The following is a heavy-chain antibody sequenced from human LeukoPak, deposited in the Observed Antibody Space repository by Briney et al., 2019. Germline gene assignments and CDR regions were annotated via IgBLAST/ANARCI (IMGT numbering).Heavy chain of an antibody. Sequence: PSETLSLTCTVSGGSISSYYWSWIRQPPGKGLEWIGYTYTSGSTNYNPSLKSRVTISVDTSKNQFSLKLSSVTAADTAVYYCARLNLGWLQSKNWFDPWGQGTLVTVSS. CDR2: TYTSGST. CDR1: GGSISSYY. D-gene: IGHD5-24*01. J-gene: IGHJ5*02. CDR3: ARLNLGWLQSKNWFDP. V-gene: IGHV4-4*09.